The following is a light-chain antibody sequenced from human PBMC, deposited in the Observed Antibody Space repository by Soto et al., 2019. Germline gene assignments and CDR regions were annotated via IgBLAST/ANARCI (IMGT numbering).Light chain of an antibody. Sequence: DIQMTQSPTSLSASVGDRVTITCQASQGIRNFVAWYQQKPGKAPKLLIYAASTLQSGVPSRFSGSGSGTDFTLTINSLQPEDVATYSCQTDSSVPVFDAGNKVEIK. CDR2: AAS. V-gene: IGKV1-27*01. CDR1: QGIRNF. CDR3: QTDSSVPV. J-gene: IGKJ3*01.